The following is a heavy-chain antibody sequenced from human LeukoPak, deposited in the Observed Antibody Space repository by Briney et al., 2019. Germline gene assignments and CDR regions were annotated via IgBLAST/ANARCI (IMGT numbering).Heavy chain of an antibody. CDR3: ARQSFAPFQVGPETPIES. J-gene: IGHJ4*02. V-gene: IGHV4-4*02. CDR2: IYHSGST. Sequence: PSETLSLTCAVSGGSISSSNWWSWVRQPPGKGLQWLGEIYHSGSTNYNPSLKSRVTIAIDTSKSQFSLKLTSLTAADTAVYYCARQSFAPFQVGPETPIESWGQGTLVTVSS. CDR1: GGSISSSNW. D-gene: IGHD1-26*01.